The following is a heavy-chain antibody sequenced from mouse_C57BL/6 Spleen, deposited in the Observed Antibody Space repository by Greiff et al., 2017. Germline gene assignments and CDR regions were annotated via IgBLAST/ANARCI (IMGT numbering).Heavy chain of an antibody. J-gene: IGHJ2*01. CDR1: GYTFTSYG. CDR2: IYPRSGNT. CDR3: TYDYDGKDYFDY. V-gene: IGHV1-81*01. D-gene: IGHD2-4*01. Sequence: QVQLKESGAELARPGASVKLSCKASGYTFTSYGISWVKQRTGQGLEWIGEIYPRSGNTYYNEKFKGKATLTADKSSSTAYMELRSLTSEDSAVYFCTYDYDGKDYFDYWGQGTTLTVSS.